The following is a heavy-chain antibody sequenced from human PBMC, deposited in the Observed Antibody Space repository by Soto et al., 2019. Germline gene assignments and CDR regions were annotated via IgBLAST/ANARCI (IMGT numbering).Heavy chain of an antibody. D-gene: IGHD5-12*01. V-gene: IGHV1-2*02. CDR1: GDSFNDYY. CDR2: INPNGGAT. J-gene: IGHJ6*03. Sequence: ASVKVSCKTSGDSFNDYYIHWVRQAPGQGLEWMGWINPNGGATKYAQKFQGRVTVTRDTSIRTVYMELSSLRSDDTAVYYCARERGGATATLDYYYFYMDVGGKGTTVTVS. CDR3: ARERGGATATLDYYYFYMDV.